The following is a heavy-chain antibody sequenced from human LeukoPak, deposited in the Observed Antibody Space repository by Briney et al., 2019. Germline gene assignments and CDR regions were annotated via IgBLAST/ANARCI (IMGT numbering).Heavy chain of an antibody. V-gene: IGHV1-69*05. Sequence: ASVKVSCKASGGTFSSYAISWVRQAPGQGLEWMGGIIPIFGTANYAQKFQGRVTMTRDTSTSTVYMELSSLRSEDTAVYYCARDAPDDSSGYYFDYWGQGTLVTVSS. CDR1: GGTFSSYA. CDR3: ARDAPDDSSGYYFDY. CDR2: IIPIFGTA. J-gene: IGHJ4*02. D-gene: IGHD3-22*01.